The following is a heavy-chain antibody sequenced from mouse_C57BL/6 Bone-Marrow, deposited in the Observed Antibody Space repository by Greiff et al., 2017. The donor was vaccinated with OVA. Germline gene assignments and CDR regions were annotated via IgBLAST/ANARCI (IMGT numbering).Heavy chain of an antibody. CDR2: IDPENGDT. D-gene: IGHD1-1*01. CDR1: GFNIKDDY. CDR3: TTGGYYCPWVAY. V-gene: IGHV14-4*01. Sequence: VQLQQSGAELVRPGASVKLSCKASGFNIKDDYMHWVKQRPEQGLEWIGWIDPENGDTEYDSKFKGKATITADKSSTTAYLQLSSLTSEDTAVYYCTTGGYYCPWVAYWGQGTLVTVSA. J-gene: IGHJ3*01.